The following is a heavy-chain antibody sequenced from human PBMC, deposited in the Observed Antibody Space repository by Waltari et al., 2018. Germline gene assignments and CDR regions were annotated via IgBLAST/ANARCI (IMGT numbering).Heavy chain of an antibody. J-gene: IGHJ4*02. Sequence: EVQLLESGGGLVQPGGSLRLSCAASGFTFSSYAMSWVRQAPGKGLEWVSAISGRGGSTYYADSVKGRFTISRDNSKNTLYLQMNSLRAEDTAVYYCAKVGYSYGWFDYWGQGTLVTVSS. V-gene: IGHV3-23*01. CDR2: ISGRGGST. D-gene: IGHD5-18*01. CDR1: GFTFSSYA. CDR3: AKVGYSYGWFDY.